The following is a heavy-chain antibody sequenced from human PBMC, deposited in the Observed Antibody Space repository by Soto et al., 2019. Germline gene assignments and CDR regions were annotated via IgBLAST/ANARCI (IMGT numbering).Heavy chain of an antibody. CDR3: ARVYSGYDYRLDQYYFDY. D-gene: IGHD5-12*01. CDR2: IYYSGST. Sequence: PSETLSLTCTVSGGSISSGDYYWSWIRQPPGKGLEWFGYIYYSGSTYYNPSLKSRVTISVDTSKNQFSLKLSSVTAADTAVYYFARVYSGYDYRLDQYYFDYWGQGTLVTVSS. CDR1: GGSISSGDYY. J-gene: IGHJ4*02. V-gene: IGHV4-30-4*01.